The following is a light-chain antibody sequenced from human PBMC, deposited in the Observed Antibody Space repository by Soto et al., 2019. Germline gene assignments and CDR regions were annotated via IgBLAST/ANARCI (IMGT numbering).Light chain of an antibody. Sequence: VQLPRSPSSLSASVGDRVTITCRASQSISSYLNLYQWKPGKALNLLIYAASSLQSGVPSRFSGSGSGTDFTLTISSLQPEDFATYYCQQSYSTPRTVGQGTKVAIK. J-gene: IGKJ1*01. CDR2: AAS. CDR3: QQSYSTPRT. V-gene: IGKV1-39*01. CDR1: QSISSY.